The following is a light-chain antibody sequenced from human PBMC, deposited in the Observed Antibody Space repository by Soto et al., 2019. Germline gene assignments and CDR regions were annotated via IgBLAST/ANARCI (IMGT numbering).Light chain of an antibody. J-gene: IGKJ4*01. Sequence: EIEMTQSPVTLSVSPGEIATLSYRASQSVTNSYLAWYQQKPGQAPRIIIFGASTRAAGIPARFSGSGSGTEFTLTISSLQSEDFAVYYCQQYSNWPLTLGGGTKVDIK. CDR3: QQYSNWPLT. CDR1: QSVTNSY. CDR2: GAS. V-gene: IGKV3-15*01.